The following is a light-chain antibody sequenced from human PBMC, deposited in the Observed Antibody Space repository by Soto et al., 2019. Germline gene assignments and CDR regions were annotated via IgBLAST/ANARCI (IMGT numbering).Light chain of an antibody. CDR2: SAS. J-gene: IGKJ4*01. CDR1: QGMSTY. Sequence: DIQLTQSPSFLSASVGDTVTITCRASQGMSTYLAWYQQKPGKVPKLLIRSASTLQSGVPPRFSGGGSGTEFTLTISTPQPDDSGLYYCQQLNGYQLAFGGGTNVEIK. V-gene: IGKV1-9*01. CDR3: QQLNGYQLA.